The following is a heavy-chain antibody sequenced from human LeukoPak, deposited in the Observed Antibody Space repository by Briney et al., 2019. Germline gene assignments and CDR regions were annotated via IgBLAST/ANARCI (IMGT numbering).Heavy chain of an antibody. J-gene: IGHJ4*02. Sequence: ASVKVSCKASGYTFTIYGISWVRQAPGQGLEWMGWISAYNGNTNYAQKLQGRVTMTTDTSTSTAYMELRSLRSDDTAVYYCARDQGTYYYGSGSYYGFDYWGQGTLVTVSS. CDR2: ISAYNGNT. V-gene: IGHV1-18*01. CDR3: ARDQGTYYYGSGSYYGFDY. D-gene: IGHD3-10*01. CDR1: GYTFTIYG.